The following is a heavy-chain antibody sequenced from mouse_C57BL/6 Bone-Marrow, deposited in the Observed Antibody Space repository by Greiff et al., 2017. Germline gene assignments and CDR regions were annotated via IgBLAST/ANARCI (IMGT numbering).Heavy chain of an antibody. D-gene: IGHD6-5*01. J-gene: IGHJ2*01. CDR1: GFNIKDDY. V-gene: IGHV14-4*01. Sequence: EVQLQESGAELVRPGASVKLSCTASGFNIKDDYMHWVKQRPEQGLEWIGGIDPENGDTEYASKFQGKATITADTSSNTAYLQLSSLTSEDTAVYYCTTPLCNDEGYWGQGTTLTVSS. CDR2: IDPENGDT. CDR3: TTPLCNDEGY.